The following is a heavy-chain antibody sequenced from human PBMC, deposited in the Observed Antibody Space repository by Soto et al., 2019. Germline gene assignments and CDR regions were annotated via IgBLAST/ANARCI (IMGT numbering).Heavy chain of an antibody. CDR3: ARGRWGESRDSSRAWSDP. J-gene: IGHJ5*02. V-gene: IGHV1-69*02. Sequence: QVQLVQSGAEVKKPGSSVKVSCKASGGTFSSYTISWVRQAPGQGLEWMGRIIPIVGITNYAQKFQGRVTITADKSTGTAYRGLGRRGSEDTAVYYCARGRWGESRDSSRAWSDPWGQGTLATFPS. D-gene: IGHD3-16*01. CDR2: IIPIVGIT. CDR1: GGTFSSYT.